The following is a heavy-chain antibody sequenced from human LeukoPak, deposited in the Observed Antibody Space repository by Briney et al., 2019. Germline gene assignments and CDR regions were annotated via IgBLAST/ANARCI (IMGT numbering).Heavy chain of an antibody. V-gene: IGHV4-4*02. CDR3: ARDQAERALDYYDSSGYYYYGMDV. J-gene: IGHJ6*02. CDR2: IYHSGST. Sequence: PSGTLSLTCAVSGGSISSSNWWSWVRQPPGKGLEWIGEIYHSGSTNYSPSLKSRVTISVDKSKNQFSLKLSSLTAADTAVYYCARDQAERALDYYDSSGYYYYGMDVWGQGTTVTVSS. CDR1: GGSISSSNW. D-gene: IGHD3-22*01.